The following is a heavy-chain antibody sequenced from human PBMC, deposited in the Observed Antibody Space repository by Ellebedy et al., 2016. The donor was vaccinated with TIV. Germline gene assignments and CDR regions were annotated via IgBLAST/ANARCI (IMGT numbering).Heavy chain of an antibody. CDR1: GFTFSSYA. CDR2: ISYDGSNK. D-gene: IGHD6-13*01. V-gene: IGHV3-30*18. CDR3: ANCGWYSSSWSYYYYGMDV. J-gene: IGHJ6*02. Sequence: GGSLRLXXAASGFTFSSYAMSWVRQAPGKGLEWVAVISYDGSNKYYADSVKGRFTISRDNSKNTLYLQMNSLRAEDTAVYYCANCGWYSSSWSYYYYGMDVWGQGTTVTVSS.